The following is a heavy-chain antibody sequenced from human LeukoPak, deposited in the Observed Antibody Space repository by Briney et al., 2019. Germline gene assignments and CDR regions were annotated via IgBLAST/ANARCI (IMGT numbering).Heavy chain of an antibody. CDR3: VRAATVVGRFDY. CDR2: NFYSGST. Sequence: PSETLSLTCTVSGDSISSYYWSWIRQPPGKGLEWIGYNFYSGSTNYNPSLKSRVTISVDTSKNQFSLKLSSVTAADTAVYYCVRAATVVGRFDYWGQGTLVTVSS. V-gene: IGHV4-59*01. CDR1: GDSISSYY. D-gene: IGHD4-23*01. J-gene: IGHJ4*02.